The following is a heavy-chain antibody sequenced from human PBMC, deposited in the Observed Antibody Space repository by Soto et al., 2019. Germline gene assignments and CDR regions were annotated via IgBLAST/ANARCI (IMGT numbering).Heavy chain of an antibody. D-gene: IGHD6-19*01. CDR3: ARTKGQWLDYAFDI. V-gene: IGHV4-59*01. Sequence: SETLSLTCTVSGGSISSYYWSWIRQPPGKRLEWIGYIYYSGNTNYNPSLKSRVTMSVETSKNQFSLKLSSLAAADTAVYYCARTKGQWLDYAFDIWGQGTIVNVSS. CDR2: IYYSGNT. CDR1: GGSISSYY. J-gene: IGHJ3*02.